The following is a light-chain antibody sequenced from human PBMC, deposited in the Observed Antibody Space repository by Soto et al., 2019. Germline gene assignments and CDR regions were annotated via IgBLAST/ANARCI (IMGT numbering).Light chain of an antibody. CDR1: QSVSSN. V-gene: IGKV3-15*01. Sequence: EIVMTQSPATLSVSPGERATLSCRASQSVSSNLAWYQQKPGQAPRLLMYGVSTRATGIPARFGGSGSATEFTLTISRLEPEDFAVYYCQQYASSPLTFGGGTKV. J-gene: IGKJ4*01. CDR2: GVS. CDR3: QQYASSPLT.